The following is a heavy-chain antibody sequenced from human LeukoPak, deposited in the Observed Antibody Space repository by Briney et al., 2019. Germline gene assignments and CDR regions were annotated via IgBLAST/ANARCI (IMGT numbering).Heavy chain of an antibody. Sequence: GGSRRLSGAAAGLTFDSFDMYWVRQSPGKGPEWASYISASGISIKYADSVKGRFTISRDNAKNLVYLQMDSLRAEDTAVYYCVPPAAGLHRTISTEYFQHWGQGTPVIVSS. V-gene: IGHV3-48*03. D-gene: IGHD6-13*01. CDR2: ISASGISI. J-gene: IGHJ1*01. CDR3: VPPAAGLHRTISTEYFQH. CDR1: GLTFDSFD.